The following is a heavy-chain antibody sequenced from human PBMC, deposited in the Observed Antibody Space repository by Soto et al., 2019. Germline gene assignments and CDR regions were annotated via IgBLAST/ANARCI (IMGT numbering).Heavy chain of an antibody. V-gene: IGHV4-34*01. D-gene: IGHD4-17*01. CDR2: INHSGSP. CDR1: GGSFSGYY. J-gene: IGHJ4*02. Sequence: SETLSLTCAVYGGSFSGYYWNWIRQPPGKGLEWIGEINHSGSPNYNSPLKSRVTISVDTSKNQFSLKLSSVTAADTSVYYCARVGGDDFGDSGGFDYWGQGTLVTVSS. CDR3: ARVGGDDFGDSGGFDY.